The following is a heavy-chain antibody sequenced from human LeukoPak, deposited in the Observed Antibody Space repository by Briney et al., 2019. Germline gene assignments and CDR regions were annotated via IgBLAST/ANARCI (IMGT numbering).Heavy chain of an antibody. Sequence: SETLSLTCTVSGGSFSTYYWSWIRQPPGKGLEWIGYIYYSGDTNYNPSLKSRVTISLDTSKNQFSLKLSSVTAADTAVYYCARGWGSGSNYFDSWGQGTLVPVSS. D-gene: IGHD1-26*01. CDR3: ARGWGSGSNYFDS. V-gene: IGHV4-59*01. CDR1: GGSFSTYY. CDR2: IYYSGDT. J-gene: IGHJ4*02.